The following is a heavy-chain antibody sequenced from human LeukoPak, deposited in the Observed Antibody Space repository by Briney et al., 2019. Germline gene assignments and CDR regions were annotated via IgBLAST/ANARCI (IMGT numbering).Heavy chain of an antibody. CDR2: IYSGGRT. CDR1: GLTLSAYY. J-gene: IGHJ4*02. Sequence: TGGSLRLSCVGSGLTLSAYYMNWVRQAPGKGLEWVSLIYSGGRTSYADSVKGRFTFSRDNSKNTLYLQMNSLRAEDTAVYYCARDRVNWNDVGGLFDYWGQGTLVTVSS. V-gene: IGHV3-53*01. CDR3: ARDRVNWNDVGGLFDY. D-gene: IGHD1-1*01.